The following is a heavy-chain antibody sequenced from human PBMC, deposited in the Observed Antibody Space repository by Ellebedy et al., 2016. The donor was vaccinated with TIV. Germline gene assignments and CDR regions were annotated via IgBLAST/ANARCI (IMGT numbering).Heavy chain of an antibody. J-gene: IGHJ4*02. CDR1: GGSISSSSYY. D-gene: IGHD5-24*01. CDR3: ARHGDGWTYYFDY. CDR2: IYYSGST. Sequence: GSLRLSXTVSGGSISSSSYYWGWIRQPPGKGLEWIGSIYYSGSTYYNPSLKSRVTISVDTSKNQFSLKLSSVTAADTAVYYCARHGDGWTYYFDYWGQGTLVTVSS. V-gene: IGHV4-39*01.